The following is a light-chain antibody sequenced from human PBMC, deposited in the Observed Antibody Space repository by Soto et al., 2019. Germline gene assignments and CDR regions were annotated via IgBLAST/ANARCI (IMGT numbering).Light chain of an antibody. CDR2: DAS. CDR1: QSISSY. CDR3: QQSYSTPT. J-gene: IGKJ5*01. Sequence: DIQMTQSPSSLSASVGDRVTITCRASQSISSYLNWYQQKPGKAPKYLIYDASSLESGAPSRFSGSGSGTDFTLTISSLQPEDFATYYCQQSYSTPTFGQGTRLEIK. V-gene: IGKV1-39*01.